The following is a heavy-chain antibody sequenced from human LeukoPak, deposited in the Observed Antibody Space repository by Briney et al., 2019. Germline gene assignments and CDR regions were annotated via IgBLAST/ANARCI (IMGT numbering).Heavy chain of an antibody. V-gene: IGHV1-2*02. CDR1: GYTFTDYY. Sequence: GASVKVSCKASGYTFTDYYLHWVRQAPGQGLEWMGWINPISDGTNYAQKFQGSVTMTRDTSITTAYMELSRLRSDDTAVYYCARARRDGYNFAIWGQGTMVTVSS. J-gene: IGHJ3*02. CDR2: INPISDGT. D-gene: IGHD5-24*01. CDR3: ARARRDGYNFAI.